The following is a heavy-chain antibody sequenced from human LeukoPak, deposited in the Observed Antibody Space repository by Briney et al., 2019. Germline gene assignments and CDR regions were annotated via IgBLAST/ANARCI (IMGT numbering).Heavy chain of an antibody. CDR2: IGPNGAST. V-gene: IGHV3-64D*06. Sequence: GESLRLSCSTSGFTFSNHFMHWVRQAPGKGLEYVSSIGPNGASTLYADSVKGRFTISRDNSKNALYLQLTSLRLEDTALYYCVKDLTGTWSFDYWGQGTLVTVSS. CDR1: GFTFSNHF. D-gene: IGHD3-9*01. J-gene: IGHJ4*02. CDR3: VKDLTGTWSFDY.